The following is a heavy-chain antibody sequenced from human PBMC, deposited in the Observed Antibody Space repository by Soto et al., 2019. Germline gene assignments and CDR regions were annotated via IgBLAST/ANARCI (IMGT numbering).Heavy chain of an antibody. CDR2: ISSSSSYI. V-gene: IGHV3-21*01. Sequence: GGSLRLSCAASGFTFSSYSMNWVRQAPGKGLEWVSSISSSSSYIYYADSVKGRFTISRDNAKNSLYLQMNSLRAEDTAVYYCAREGGVAISSLYYYYYMDVWGKGTTVTVSS. D-gene: IGHD3-3*01. J-gene: IGHJ6*03. CDR3: AREGGVAISSLYYYYYMDV. CDR1: GFTFSSYS.